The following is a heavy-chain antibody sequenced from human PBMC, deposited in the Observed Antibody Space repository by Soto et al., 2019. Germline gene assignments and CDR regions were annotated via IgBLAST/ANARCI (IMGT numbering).Heavy chain of an antibody. CDR3: ARGRYDPFYYFFNGMDV. V-gene: IGHV3-53*01. Sequence: EVQLVESGGGLIQPGGSLRLSCAASGFTVSSNYMSWVRQAPGKGLEWVSVIYSGGSTYYADSVKGRFTISRDNSKNTLYLKMNRLRAENTAVYYCARGRYDPFYYFFNGMDVWGQGTTVTVSS. CDR1: GFTVSSNY. CDR2: IYSGGST. D-gene: IGHD1-1*01. J-gene: IGHJ6*02.